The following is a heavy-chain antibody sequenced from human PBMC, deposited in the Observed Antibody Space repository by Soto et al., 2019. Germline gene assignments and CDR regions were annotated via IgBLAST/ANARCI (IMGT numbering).Heavy chain of an antibody. CDR2: IYYSGST. CDR3: SGEKFWSRTSCSWFDP. Sequence: SETLSLTCTVSGGSISSGDYYWSWIRQHPGKGLEWIGYIYYSGSTYYNPSLKSRLTISIDTSKNQFSLKLSSVTAADTAVYFCSGEKFWSRTSCSWFDPWGQGTLVTVSS. CDR1: GGSISSGDYY. V-gene: IGHV4-31*03. D-gene: IGHD2-2*01. J-gene: IGHJ5*02.